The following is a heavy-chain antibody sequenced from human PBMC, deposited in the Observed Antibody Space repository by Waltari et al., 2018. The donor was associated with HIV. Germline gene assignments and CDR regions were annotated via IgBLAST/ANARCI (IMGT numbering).Heavy chain of an antibody. V-gene: IGHV4-34*01. Sequence: QVQLQQWGAGLLKPSETLSLPCAVYGESFSGYSWSWIRQPPGKGLEWIGEFNQSGSTKYNPSLKSRVSISVDTSKKQFSLKLYSVTAADTAVYYCARKEVGATLKNAFDIWGPGTLVTASS. CDR2: FNQSGST. J-gene: IGHJ3*02. CDR1: GESFSGYS. D-gene: IGHD1-26*01. CDR3: ARKEVGATLKNAFDI.